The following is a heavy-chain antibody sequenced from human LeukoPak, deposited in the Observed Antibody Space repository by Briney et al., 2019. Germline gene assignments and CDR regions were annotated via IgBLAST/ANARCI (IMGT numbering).Heavy chain of an antibody. J-gene: IGHJ4*02. V-gene: IGHV4-61*02. CDR1: GGSISSGSYY. D-gene: IGHD6-13*01. CDR2: IYTSGST. CDR3: ARGWGIAAHFDY. Sequence: SETLSLTCTVSGGSISSGSYYWSWIRQPAGKGLEWIGRIYTSGSTNYNPSLKSRVTISVDRSKNQFSLKLSSVTAADTAVYYCARGWGIAAHFDYWGQGTLVTVSS.